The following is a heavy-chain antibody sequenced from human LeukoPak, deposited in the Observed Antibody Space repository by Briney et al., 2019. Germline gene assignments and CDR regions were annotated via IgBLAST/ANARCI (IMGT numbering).Heavy chain of an antibody. Sequence: GGSLRLSCVASGFTVSSNYMSWVRQAPGKGLEWVSVIYTGGTAYYADSVKGRFSISRHNSNNTLYLQMNSLRVEDTAVYYCARDRGDSSGYYLDAFDIWGQGTMVTVSS. CDR1: GFTVSSNY. V-gene: IGHV3-53*04. D-gene: IGHD3-22*01. J-gene: IGHJ3*02. CDR2: IYTGGTA. CDR3: ARDRGDSSGYYLDAFDI.